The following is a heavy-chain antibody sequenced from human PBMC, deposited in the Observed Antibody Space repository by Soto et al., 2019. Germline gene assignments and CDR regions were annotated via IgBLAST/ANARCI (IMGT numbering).Heavy chain of an antibody. Sequence: GGSATISSAASGFNYGSYPFSRVRHAPGKWLEWVSVISGGGDATYYPDSVKGRFTTSRDNSKNTVYLQMNSLRAEDTAVYYCAKKSLGSIILPALYYFDYWGQGTLVTVSS. CDR1: GFNYGSYP. J-gene: IGHJ4*02. CDR3: AKKSLGSIILPALYYFDY. CDR2: ISGGGDAT. V-gene: IGHV3-23*01. D-gene: IGHD7-27*01.